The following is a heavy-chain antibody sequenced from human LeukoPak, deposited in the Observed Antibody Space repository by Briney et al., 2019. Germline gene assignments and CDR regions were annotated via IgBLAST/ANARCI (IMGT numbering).Heavy chain of an antibody. CDR2: ISYDGSNK. Sequence: PGGSLRLSCAASGFTFSSYGMHWVRQAPGKGLEWVAVISYDGSNKYYADSVKGRFTISRDNSKNTLYLQMNSLRAEDTAVYYRAKDQTYYYDSSGLNWFVPWGQGTLVTVSS. J-gene: IGHJ5*02. V-gene: IGHV3-30*18. CDR1: GFTFSSYG. CDR3: AKDQTYYYDSSGLNWFVP. D-gene: IGHD3-22*01.